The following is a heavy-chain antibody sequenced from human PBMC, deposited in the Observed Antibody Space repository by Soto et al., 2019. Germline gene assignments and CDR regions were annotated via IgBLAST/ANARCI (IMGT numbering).Heavy chain of an antibody. J-gene: IGHJ4*02. CDR2: ISSSSSDT. CDR1: GFTFSDYY. Sequence: PGGSLRLSCAASGFTFSDYYMTWIRQAPGKGMEWVSFISSSSSDTNYADSVKGRFTISRDNAKNSLYLQMNSLRAEDTAVYYCARDPWQGAAAPIDFWGQGTPVTVSS. CDR3: ARDPWQGAAAPIDF. V-gene: IGHV3-11*06. D-gene: IGHD6-13*01.